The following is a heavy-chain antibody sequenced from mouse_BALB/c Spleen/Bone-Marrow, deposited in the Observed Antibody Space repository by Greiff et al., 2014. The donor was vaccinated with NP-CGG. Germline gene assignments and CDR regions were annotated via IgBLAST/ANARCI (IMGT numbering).Heavy chain of an antibody. D-gene: IGHD2-3*01. Sequence: VKLQESAAELARPGASVKMSCKASGYTFTSYTMHWVKQRPGQGLEWIGYINPSSGYTEYNQKFKDKTTLTADKSSSTAYMQLSSLTSEDSAVYYCASRDGYSPWFAYWGQGTLVTVSA. CDR2: INPSSGYT. CDR3: ASRDGYSPWFAY. J-gene: IGHJ3*01. CDR1: GYTFTSYT. V-gene: IGHV1-4*02.